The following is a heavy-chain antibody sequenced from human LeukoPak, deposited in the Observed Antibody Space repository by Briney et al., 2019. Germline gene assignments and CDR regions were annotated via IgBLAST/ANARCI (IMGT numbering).Heavy chain of an antibody. D-gene: IGHD5-18*01. V-gene: IGHV4-59*01. CDR1: GGSIRSYY. CDR2: IYYSGST. J-gene: IGHJ4*02. CDR3: ARGNADTAHRYYFDY. Sequence: SETLSLTCSVSGGSIRSYYWSWIRQPPGKGLEWIGYIYYSGSTNYNPSLKSRVTVSVDTSKNQFSLKLRSVTAADTAVYYCARGNADTAHRYYFDYWGQGTLVTVSS.